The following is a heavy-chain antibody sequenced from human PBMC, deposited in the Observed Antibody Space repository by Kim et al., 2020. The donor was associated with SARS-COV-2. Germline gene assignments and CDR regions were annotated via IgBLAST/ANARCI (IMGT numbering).Heavy chain of an antibody. J-gene: IGHJ4*02. CDR1: GFTFSSYS. V-gene: IGHV3-21*01. D-gene: IGHD6-19*01. CDR2: ISSSSSYI. CDR3: SKSMVASVAGTFDY. Sequence: GGSLRLSCAASGFTFSSYSMNWVRQAPGKGLEWVSSISSSSSYIYFADSVKGRFTISRDNAKNSLYLQMNSLRVEDTAVYYCSKSMVASVAGTFDYWGQG.